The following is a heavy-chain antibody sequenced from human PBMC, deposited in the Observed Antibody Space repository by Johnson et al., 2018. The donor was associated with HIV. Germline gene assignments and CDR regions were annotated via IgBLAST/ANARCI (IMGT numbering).Heavy chain of an antibody. Sequence: VQLVESGGGLIQPGGSLRLSCAASGFTVSSNYMSWVRQAPWKGLEWVSVIYSGGCTYYADSVKGRFTISRDNSKNTLYLQMNSLRAEDTAVYYCAAVDTVMVTGAFDIWGQGTMVTVSS. CDR2: IYSGGCT. J-gene: IGHJ3*02. D-gene: IGHD5-18*01. V-gene: IGHV3-53*01. CDR3: AAVDTVMVTGAFDI. CDR1: GFTVSSNY.